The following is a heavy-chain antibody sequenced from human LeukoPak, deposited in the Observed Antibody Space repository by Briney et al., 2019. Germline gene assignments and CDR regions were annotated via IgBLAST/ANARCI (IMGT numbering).Heavy chain of an antibody. J-gene: IGHJ4*02. Sequence: GGSLRLSCAASGFTFSSYAMHWVRQAPGKGLEWVAVISYDGSNKYYADSVKGRFTISRDNSKNTLYLQMNGLRAEDTAVYYCARDRGELGALDYWGQGTLVTVSS. CDR1: GFTFSSYA. V-gene: IGHV3-30*04. CDR3: ARDRGELGALDY. D-gene: IGHD7-27*01. CDR2: ISYDGSNK.